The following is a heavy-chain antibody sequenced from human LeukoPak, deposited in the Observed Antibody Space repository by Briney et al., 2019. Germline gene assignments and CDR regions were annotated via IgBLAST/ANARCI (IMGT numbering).Heavy chain of an antibody. CDR1: GFTFDDYA. CDR3: ARDGVATTFDY. J-gene: IGHJ4*02. V-gene: IGHV3-9*01. Sequence: GRSLRLSCAASGFTFDDYAMHWVRQAPGKGLEWVSGISWNSGSIGYADSVKGRFTISRDNAKNSLYLQMNSLRAEDTAVYYCARDGVATTFDYWGQGTLVTVSS. D-gene: IGHD5-12*01. CDR2: ISWNSGSI.